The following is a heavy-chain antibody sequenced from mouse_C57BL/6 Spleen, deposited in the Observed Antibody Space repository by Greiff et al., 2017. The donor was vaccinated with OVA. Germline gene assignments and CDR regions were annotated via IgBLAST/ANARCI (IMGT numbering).Heavy chain of an antibody. J-gene: IGHJ2*01. Sequence: VKLMESGAELARPGASVKLSCKASGYTFTSYGISWVKQRTGQGLEWIGEIYPRSGNTYYNEKFRGKATLTADKSSSTAYMELRSLTSEDSAVYFCARGGSTVVATEDYWGQGTTLTVSS. CDR1: GYTFTSYG. CDR2: IYPRSGNT. CDR3: ARGGSTVVATEDY. V-gene: IGHV1-81*01. D-gene: IGHD1-1*01.